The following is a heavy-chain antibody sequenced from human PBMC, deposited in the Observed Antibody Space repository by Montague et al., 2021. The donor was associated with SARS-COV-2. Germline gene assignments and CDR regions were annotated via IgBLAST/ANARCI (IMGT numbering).Heavy chain of an antibody. D-gene: IGHD5-12*01. CDR2: IDDSGST. Sequence: SETLSLTSTLSGGSISSSNYYWDWIRQPPGKGLEWIGSIDDSGSTYYNPSVKSRVTISVDTSKNHFSLKLSSVTAADTAVYYCARRRRKPLPVATTIGGFDIWGQGTMVTVSA. CDR3: ARRRRKPLPVATTIGGFDI. J-gene: IGHJ3*02. V-gene: IGHV4-39*02. CDR1: GGSISSSNYY.